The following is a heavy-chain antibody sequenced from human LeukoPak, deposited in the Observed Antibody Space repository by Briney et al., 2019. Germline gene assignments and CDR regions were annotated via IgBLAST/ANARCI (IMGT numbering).Heavy chain of an antibody. CDR1: GGSVSSSIYS. J-gene: IGHJ4*02. Sequence: SETLSLTCTVSGGSVSSSIYSWGWIRQPPGKGLEWIGSIYYSGSTSYNPSLKSQVTISVDTSKNQFSLKLTSVTAADTAVYYCASRNDILTGYVFDFWGQGTLVTVSS. CDR3: ASRNDILTGYVFDF. D-gene: IGHD3-9*01. CDR2: IYYSGST. V-gene: IGHV4-39*01.